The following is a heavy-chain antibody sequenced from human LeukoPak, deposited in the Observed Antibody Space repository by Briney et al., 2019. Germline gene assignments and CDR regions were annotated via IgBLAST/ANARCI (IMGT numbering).Heavy chain of an antibody. CDR3: ARDPHGGPPYYYYYGMDV. J-gene: IGHJ6*02. Sequence: PGGSLRLSCAASGFTVSSNYMSWVRQAPGKGLEWLSVIYSGGSTYYADSVKGRFTISRDNSKNTLYLQMNSLRAEDTAVYYCARDPHGGPPYYYYYGMDVWGQGTTVTVSS. CDR2: IYSGGST. CDR1: GFTVSSNY. D-gene: IGHD4-17*01. V-gene: IGHV3-66*01.